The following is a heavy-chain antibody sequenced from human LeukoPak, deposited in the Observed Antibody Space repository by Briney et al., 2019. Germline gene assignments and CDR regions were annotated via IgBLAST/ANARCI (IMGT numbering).Heavy chain of an antibody. V-gene: IGHV4-59*01. CDR2: IYYSGST. CDR1: GGSISSYY. Sequence: PSETLSLTCTVSGGSISSYYWSWIRQPPGKGLEWIGYIYYSGSTNYNPSLKSRVTISVDTSKNQFSLKLSSVTAADTAVYYCARDGCTNGVCSNSFDPWGQGTLVTVSS. D-gene: IGHD2-8*01. J-gene: IGHJ5*02. CDR3: ARDGCTNGVCSNSFDP.